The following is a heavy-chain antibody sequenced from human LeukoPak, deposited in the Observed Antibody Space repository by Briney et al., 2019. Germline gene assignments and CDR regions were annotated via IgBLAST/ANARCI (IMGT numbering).Heavy chain of an antibody. CDR1: GFSFSDSA. D-gene: IGHD6-19*01. Sequence: GESLRHSCAASGFSFSDSAMYWVRQAPGKGLEWVSSIEASGGPTYYADSVKGRFTISRDNSKNTFYLQMNSLRAEDTAVYYCAKGSGSGWYGWFAPWGQGTLVTVSS. V-gene: IGHV3-23*01. CDR3: AKGSGSGWYGWFAP. J-gene: IGHJ5*02. CDR2: IEASGGPT.